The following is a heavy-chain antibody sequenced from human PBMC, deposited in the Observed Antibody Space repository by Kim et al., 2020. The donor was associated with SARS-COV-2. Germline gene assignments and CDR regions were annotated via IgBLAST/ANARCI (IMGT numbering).Heavy chain of an antibody. CDR1: EFTFYNYW. J-gene: IGHJ4*02. CDR3: GRESRSRAIWP. Sequence: GGSLRLSCADPEFTFYNYWLSWVRQVPGKGLEFVANIREDSREINYVDSVRGRFTIFRDNATSSLYLQMNNLRAEDTAIYYCGRESRSRAIWPWCRGTLV. D-gene: IGHD3-16*01. V-gene: IGHV3-7*01. CDR2: IREDSREI.